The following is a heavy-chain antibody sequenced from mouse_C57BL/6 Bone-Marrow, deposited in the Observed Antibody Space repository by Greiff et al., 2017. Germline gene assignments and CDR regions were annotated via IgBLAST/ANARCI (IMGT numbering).Heavy chain of an antibody. V-gene: IGHV5-12*01. CDR1: GFTFSDYY. CDR2: ISNGGGST. J-gene: IGHJ1*03. Sequence: EVQGVESGGGLVQPGGSLKLSCAASGFTFSDYYMYWVRQTPEKRLEWVAYISNGGGSTYYPDTVKGRFTISRDNAKNTLYLQMSRLKSEDTAMYYCARRGYDGYYGYFDVWGTGTTVTVSS. D-gene: IGHD2-3*01. CDR3: ARRGYDGYYGYFDV.